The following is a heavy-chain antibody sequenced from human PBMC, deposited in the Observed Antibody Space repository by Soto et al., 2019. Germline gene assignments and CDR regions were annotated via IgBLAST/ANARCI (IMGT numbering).Heavy chain of an antibody. J-gene: IGHJ4*02. Sequence: QVQLVQSGAEVKKPGASVKVSCKASGYTFTSYSISWVRQAPGQGLEWMGWISAYNGNTNYAQKLQGRVTMTTDTSTSTAYMELRSLRSDDTAVYYCARDRSQQLVLAFFDYWGQGTLVTVSS. CDR2: ISAYNGNT. CDR3: ARDRSQQLVLAFFDY. CDR1: GYTFTSYS. D-gene: IGHD6-13*01. V-gene: IGHV1-18*01.